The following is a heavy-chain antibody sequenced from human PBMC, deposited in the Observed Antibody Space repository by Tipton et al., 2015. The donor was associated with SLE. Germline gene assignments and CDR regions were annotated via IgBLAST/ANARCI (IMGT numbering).Heavy chain of an antibody. Sequence: GLVKPSETLSLISSVSGGAISNSIWGWVRQPPGKGLEWVGIISYTGSTFYNPSLKSRVTISVDTSKNQLSLKLSSVTAADTAVYYCARYIVVVRYFDYWGQGTLVTVSS. J-gene: IGHJ4*02. CDR2: ISYTGST. V-gene: IGHV4-39*07. D-gene: IGHD2-21*01. CDR3: ARYIVVVRYFDY. CDR1: GGAISNSI.